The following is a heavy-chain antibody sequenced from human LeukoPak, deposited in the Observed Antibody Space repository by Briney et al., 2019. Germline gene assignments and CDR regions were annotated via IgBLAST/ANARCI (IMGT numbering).Heavy chain of an antibody. J-gene: IGHJ4*02. D-gene: IGHD2-2*01. CDR1: GDSISSANYY. CDR3: ARDSCSSTSCRKKFDD. Sequence: SETLSLTCTVSGDSISSANYYWGWVRQPPGKGLAWIGSIYFSGSTYYNPSLKSRVTISVETSKVQFSLKLSSVTAADTAVYYCARDSCSSTSCRKKFDDWGQGTLVTVSS. V-gene: IGHV4-39*07. CDR2: IYFSGST.